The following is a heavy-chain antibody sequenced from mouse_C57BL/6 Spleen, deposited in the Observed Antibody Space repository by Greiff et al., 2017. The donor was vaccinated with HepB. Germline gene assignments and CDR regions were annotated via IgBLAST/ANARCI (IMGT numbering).Heavy chain of an antibody. CDR3: ARNLGTLYAMDY. D-gene: IGHD3-3*01. J-gene: IGHJ4*01. CDR1: GFSLTSYG. V-gene: IGHV2-2*01. Sequence: QVQLQQSGPGLVQPSQSLSITCTVSGFSLTSYGVHWVRQSPGKGLEWLGVIWSGGSTVYNAAFISRLSISKDNSKSQVFFKMNSLQADDTAIYYCARNLGTLYAMDYWGQGTSVTVSS. CDR2: IWSGGST.